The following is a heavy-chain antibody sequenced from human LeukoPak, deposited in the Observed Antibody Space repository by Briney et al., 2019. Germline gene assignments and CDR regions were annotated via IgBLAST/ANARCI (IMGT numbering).Heavy chain of an antibody. CDR3: ARDSDSSGPNWFDP. CDR1: GFTFSSYA. D-gene: IGHD3-22*01. Sequence: GGSLRLSCAASGFTFSSYAMHWVRQAPGKGLEWVAVISYDGSNKYYADSVKGRFTISRDNSKNTLCLQMNSLRAEDTAVYYCARDSDSSGPNWFDPWGQGTLVTVSS. V-gene: IGHV3-30-3*01. CDR2: ISYDGSNK. J-gene: IGHJ5*02.